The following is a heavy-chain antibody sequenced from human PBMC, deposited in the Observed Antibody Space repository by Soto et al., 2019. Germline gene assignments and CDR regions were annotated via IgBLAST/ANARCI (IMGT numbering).Heavy chain of an antibody. Sequence: SVKVSCKASGGTLSNYAISWVRQAPGQGLEWMGGIMATFGPANSAQKFQGRVRIIADKSTDTAYLELSSLRSEDTAVYYCARGGFSSSWRFHYWGQGTMVTVCS. CDR3: ARGGFSSSWRFHY. V-gene: IGHV1-69*06. J-gene: IGHJ4*02. D-gene: IGHD6-13*01. CDR1: GGTLSNYA. CDR2: IMATFGPA.